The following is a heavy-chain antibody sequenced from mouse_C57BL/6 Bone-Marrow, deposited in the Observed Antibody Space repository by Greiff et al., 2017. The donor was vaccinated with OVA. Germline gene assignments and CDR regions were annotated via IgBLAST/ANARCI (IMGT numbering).Heavy chain of an antibody. CDR1: GYTFTSYW. CDR2: IYPSDSET. Sequence: VKLQQPGAELVRPGSSVKLSCKASGYTFTSYWMDWVKQRPGQGLEWIGNIYPSDSETHYNQKFKDKATLTVDKSSSTAYMQLSSLTSEDSAVYYCASSFYYAMDYWGQGTSVTVSS. CDR3: ASSFYYAMDY. D-gene: IGHD1-1*01. V-gene: IGHV1-61*01. J-gene: IGHJ4*01.